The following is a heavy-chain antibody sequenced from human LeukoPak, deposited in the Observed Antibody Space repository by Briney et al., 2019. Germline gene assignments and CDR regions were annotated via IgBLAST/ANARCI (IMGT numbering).Heavy chain of an antibody. CDR3: VARARTDAFDI. Sequence: GASVKVSCKASGYTFTSYGISWVRQAPGQGLEWMGWISAYNGNTSYAQKLQGRVTMTTDTSTSTAYMELRSLRSDDTAVYYCVARARTDAFDIWGQGTMVTVSS. CDR2: ISAYNGNT. CDR1: GYTFTSYG. V-gene: IGHV1-18*01. J-gene: IGHJ3*02. D-gene: IGHD3-10*01.